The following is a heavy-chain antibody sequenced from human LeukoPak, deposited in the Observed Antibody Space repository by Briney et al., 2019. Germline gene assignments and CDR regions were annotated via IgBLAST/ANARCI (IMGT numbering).Heavy chain of an antibody. CDR1: GGSIGSGTYY. D-gene: IGHD4-11*01. J-gene: IGHJ5*02. V-gene: IGHV4-39*07. CDR3: ARDCAALSNYADDWFDP. Sequence: PETLSLTCTVSGGSIGSGTYYWGWIRQSPGKGLEWIGSIYHSGSTYYNPSLKSRVTISVDTSKNQFSLKLSSVTAADTAVYYCARDCAALSNYADDWFDPWGQGTLVTVSS. CDR2: IYHSGST.